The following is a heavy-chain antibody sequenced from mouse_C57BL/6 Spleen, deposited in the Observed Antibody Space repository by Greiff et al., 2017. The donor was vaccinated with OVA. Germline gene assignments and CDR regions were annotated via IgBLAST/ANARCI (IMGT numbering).Heavy chain of an antibody. CDR1: GYSITSGYY. CDR3: ARAPDYDVAMDY. J-gene: IGHJ4*01. CDR2: ISYDGSN. D-gene: IGHD2-4*01. Sequence: EVQLVESGPGLVKPSQSLSLTCSVTGYSITSGYYWNWIRQFPGNKLEWMGYISYDGSNNYNPSLKNRISITRDTSKNQFFLKLKSVTTEDTATYYCARAPDYDVAMDYWGQGTSDTVSS. V-gene: IGHV3-6*01.